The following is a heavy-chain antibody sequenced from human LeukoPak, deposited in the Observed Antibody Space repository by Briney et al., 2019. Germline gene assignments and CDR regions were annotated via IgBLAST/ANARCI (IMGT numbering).Heavy chain of an antibody. V-gene: IGHV4-59*12. J-gene: IGHJ6*03. CDR3: ARRPDIAVATPRYYYYYMDV. CDR1: GGSISSYY. Sequence: TSETLSLTCTVSGGSISSYYWSWIRQPPGKGLEWIGYIYYSGSTNYNPSLKSRVTISVDTSKNQFSLKLSSVTAADTAVYYCARRPDIAVATPRYYYYYMDVWGKGTTVTVSS. D-gene: IGHD6-19*01. CDR2: IYYSGST.